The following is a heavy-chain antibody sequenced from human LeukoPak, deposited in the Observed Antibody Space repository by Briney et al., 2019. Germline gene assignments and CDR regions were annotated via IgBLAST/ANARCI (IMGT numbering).Heavy chain of an antibody. J-gene: IGHJ5*02. Sequence: SETLSLTCAVYGGSFSGYYWSWIRQPPGKGLEWIREINHSGSTNYNPSLKSRVTISVDTSKNQFSLKLSSVTAADTAVYYCARGPRTTSSYNWFDPWGQGTLVTVSS. CDR1: GGSFSGYY. CDR3: ARGPRTTSSYNWFDP. CDR2: INHSGST. D-gene: IGHD1-7*01. V-gene: IGHV4-34*01.